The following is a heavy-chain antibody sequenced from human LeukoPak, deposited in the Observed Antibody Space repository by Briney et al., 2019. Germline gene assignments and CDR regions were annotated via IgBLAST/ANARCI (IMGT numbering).Heavy chain of an antibody. CDR3: ARGLGTCSDY. D-gene: IGHD3/OR15-3a*01. CDR1: GFPFSIYL. J-gene: IGHJ4*02. Sequence: GGSLTLSCAPSGFPFSIYLMIYVRQAPGKGREWVSYISSSSSTIYYADSVKGRFTISRDNDKNSLYMQMTSLRAEETAVYYCARGLGTCSDYWGQGTLVTVSS. CDR2: ISSSSSTI. V-gene: IGHV3-48*01.